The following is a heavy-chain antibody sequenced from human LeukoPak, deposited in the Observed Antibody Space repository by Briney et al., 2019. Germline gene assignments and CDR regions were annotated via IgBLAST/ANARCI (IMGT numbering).Heavy chain of an antibody. J-gene: IGHJ4*02. CDR3: ATITMLRGVTIDY. V-gene: IGHV4-59*08. CDR2: IYYSGST. D-gene: IGHD3-10*01. Sequence: SETLSLTCTVSADSISTYYWSWIRHPPGKGLDWIGYIYYSGSTNYNPSLKSRVTISVDTSKNQFSLKLSSVTAADTAVYYCATITMLRGVTIDYWGQGTLVTVSA. CDR1: ADSISTYY.